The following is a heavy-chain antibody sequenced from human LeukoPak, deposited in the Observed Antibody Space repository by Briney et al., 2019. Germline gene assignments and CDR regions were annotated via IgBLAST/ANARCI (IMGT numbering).Heavy chain of an antibody. D-gene: IGHD2-21*02. J-gene: IGHJ3*02. V-gene: IGHV3-23*01. Sequence: PGGSLRLSCAASGFTFSSYAMSWVRQAPGKGLEWVSAISDSGGSTYYADSVKGRFTISRDNSKNTLYLQMNSLRAEDTAVYYCANLKVVTATPDAFDIWGQGTMVTVSS. CDR3: ANLKVVTATPDAFDI. CDR2: ISDSGGST. CDR1: GFTFSSYA.